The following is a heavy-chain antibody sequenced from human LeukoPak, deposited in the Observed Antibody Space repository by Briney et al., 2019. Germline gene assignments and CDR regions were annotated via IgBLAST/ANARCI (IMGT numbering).Heavy chain of an antibody. CDR3: ARGGVVITTLVYYYGMDV. J-gene: IGHJ6*02. Sequence: GGSLRLSCAASGFTFSSYWMSWVRQAPGKGLEWVAVISYDGSNKYYADSVKGRFTISRDNSKNTLYLQMNSLRAEDTAVYYCARGGVVITTLVYYYGMDVWGQGTTVTVSS. V-gene: IGHV3-30-3*01. CDR1: GFTFSSYW. CDR2: ISYDGSNK. D-gene: IGHD3-22*01.